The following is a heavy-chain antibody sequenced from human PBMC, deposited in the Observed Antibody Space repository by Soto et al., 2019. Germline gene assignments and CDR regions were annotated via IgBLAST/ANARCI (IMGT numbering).Heavy chain of an antibody. CDR1: GGSISSYY. CDR2: IYYSGST. J-gene: IGHJ4*02. V-gene: IGHV4-59*12. Sequence: QVQLQESGPGLVKPSETLSLTCTVSGGSISSYYWSCIRQPPGKGLEWIGYIYYSGSTNYNPSLKSRVTISVYTAKNQVSLKLSSVTASDTAVYYCERRYAGNFDYWGQGTLVTVSS. D-gene: IGHD2-8*01. CDR3: ERRYAGNFDY.